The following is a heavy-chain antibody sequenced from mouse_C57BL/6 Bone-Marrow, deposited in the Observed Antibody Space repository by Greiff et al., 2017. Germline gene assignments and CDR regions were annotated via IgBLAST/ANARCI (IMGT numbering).Heavy chain of an antibody. J-gene: IGHJ4*01. Sequence: VQLQQSGPELVKPGASVKISCKASGYAFSSSWMNWVKQRPGKGLEWIGRIYPGDGDTNYNGKFKGKATLTADKSSSTAYMQLSSLTSEDSAVYFCASLTRYYYAMDYWGQGTSVTVSS. CDR3: ASLTRYYYAMDY. CDR1: GYAFSSSW. CDR2: IYPGDGDT. D-gene: IGHD2-12*01. V-gene: IGHV1-82*01.